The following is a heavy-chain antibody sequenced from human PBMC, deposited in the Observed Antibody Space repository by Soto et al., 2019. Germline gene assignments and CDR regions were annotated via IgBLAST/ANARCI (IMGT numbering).Heavy chain of an antibody. D-gene: IGHD3-9*01. CDR2: IYYSGST. CDR1: GGSISSYY. CDR3: ARGGSNDWQVAFDI. Sequence: SETLSLTCTVSGGSISSYYWSWIRQPPGKGLEWIGYIYYSGSTNYNPSLKSRVTISVDTSKNQFSLKLSSVTAADTAVYYCARGGSNDWQVAFDIWGQGTMVTAS. V-gene: IGHV4-59*01. J-gene: IGHJ3*02.